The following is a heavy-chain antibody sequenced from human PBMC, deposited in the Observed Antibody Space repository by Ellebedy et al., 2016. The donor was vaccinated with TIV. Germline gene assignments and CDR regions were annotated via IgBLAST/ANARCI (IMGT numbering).Heavy chain of an antibody. V-gene: IGHV3-74*01. D-gene: IGHD5-24*01. CDR3: ARFRDAY. CDR2: INGDGSTT. J-gene: IGHJ4*02. Sequence: GGSLRLSCAASGFTFTNYWMHWVRQAPGKGLVWVSRINGDGSTTGYADSVKGRFTISRDNAKNTLYLQMNSLRAEDTAVYYCARFRDAYWGQGTLVTVSS. CDR1: GFTFTNYW.